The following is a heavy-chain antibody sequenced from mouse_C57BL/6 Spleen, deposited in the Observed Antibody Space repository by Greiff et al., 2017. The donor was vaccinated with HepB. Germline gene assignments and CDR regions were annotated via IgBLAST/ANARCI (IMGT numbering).Heavy chain of an antibody. CDR1: GFTFSSYA. CDR2: ISDGGSYT. CDR3: AREVEGYYPYWYGDV. Sequence: EVQRVESGGGLVKPGGSLKLSCAASGFTFSSYAMSWVRQTPEKRLEWVATISDGGSYTYYPDNVKGRFTISRDNAKNNLYLQMSHLKSEDTAMYYCAREVEGYYPYWYGDVWGTGTTVTVSS. J-gene: IGHJ1*03. V-gene: IGHV5-4*01. D-gene: IGHD2-3*01.